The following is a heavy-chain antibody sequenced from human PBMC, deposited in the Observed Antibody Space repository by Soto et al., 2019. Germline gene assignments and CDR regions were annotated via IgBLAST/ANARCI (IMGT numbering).Heavy chain of an antibody. J-gene: IGHJ4*02. CDR1: GYTFTSYG. Sequence: ASVKVSCKASGYTFTSYGISWVRQAPGQGLEWMGWISAYNGNTNYAQKLQGRVTMTTDTSTSTAYMELRSLRSDDTAVYYCARYLHDYGDYYFDYWGQGTLVTVSS. D-gene: IGHD4-17*01. V-gene: IGHV1-18*01. CDR3: ARYLHDYGDYYFDY. CDR2: ISAYNGNT.